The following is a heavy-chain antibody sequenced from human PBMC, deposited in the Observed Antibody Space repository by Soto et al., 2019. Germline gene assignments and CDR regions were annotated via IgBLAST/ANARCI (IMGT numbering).Heavy chain of an antibody. J-gene: IGHJ3*02. CDR1: GGSVSSGAYY. V-gene: IGHV4-31*03. CDR2: IYYSGST. CDR3: ARARLRAVYAFDI. D-gene: IGHD5-12*01. Sequence: QVQLQESDAGLVKASQTLSLTCTVSGGSVSSGAYYWTWIRQRPGKGLGWIGYIYYSGSTYYSPSLKNRLSISLDTSKNQFSLRLSSVTAADTAMYYCARARLRAVYAFDIWGQGTMVTVSS.